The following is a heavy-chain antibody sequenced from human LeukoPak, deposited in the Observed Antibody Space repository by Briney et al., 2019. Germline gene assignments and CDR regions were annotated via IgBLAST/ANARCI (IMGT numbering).Heavy chain of an antibody. V-gene: IGHV3-23*01. CDR1: GFTFSSYG. CDR2: ISGSGGST. D-gene: IGHD3-10*01. J-gene: IGHJ6*04. Sequence: PGGSLRLSCAASGFTFSSYGMAWVRQAPGKGLEWVSSISGSGGSTYYADSVKGRFTISRDNAKNSLYLQMNSLRVEDTAVYYCAGGIAMVRGGDVWGKGTTVTVSS. CDR3: AGGIAMVRGGDV.